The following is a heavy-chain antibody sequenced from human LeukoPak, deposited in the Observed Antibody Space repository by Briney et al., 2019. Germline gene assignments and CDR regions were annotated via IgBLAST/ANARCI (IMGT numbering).Heavy chain of an antibody. CDR3: ARSKGLGYCSSTSCHYYYYYGMDV. J-gene: IGHJ6*04. CDR2: IWYDGSNK. CDR1: GFTFSSYG. Sequence: PGGSLRLSCAASGFTFSSYGMHWVRQAPGKGLEWVAVIWYDGSNKYYADSVKGRFTISRDNSKNTLYLQMNSLGAEDTAVYYCARSKGLGYCSSTSCHYYYYYGMDVWGKGTTVTVSS. D-gene: IGHD2-2*01. V-gene: IGHV3-33*01.